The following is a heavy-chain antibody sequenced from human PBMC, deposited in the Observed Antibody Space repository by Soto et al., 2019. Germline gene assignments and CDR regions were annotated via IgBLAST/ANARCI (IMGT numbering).Heavy chain of an antibody. CDR3: AKEAYDLLGYMDV. CDR2: IGSSVGGT. D-gene: IGHD2-15*01. J-gene: IGHJ6*03. V-gene: IGHV3-23*01. Sequence: EVQLLESGGGVVQPGGSLRLSCAAFGFSFSRYAMSWVRPAPGKGLEWVSTIGSSVGGTYFADYVKGRFTISGDNSKSTLHLHMISLRADDTAVYYCAKEAYDLLGYMDVWGKGTTVTV. CDR1: GFSFSRYA.